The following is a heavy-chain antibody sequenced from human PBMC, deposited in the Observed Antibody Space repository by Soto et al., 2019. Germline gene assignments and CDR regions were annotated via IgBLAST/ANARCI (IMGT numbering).Heavy chain of an antibody. Sequence: GGSLRLSCAASAFTSSDYFMSWIRQAPGKGLEWISYISNTGSAVYYVDSVRGRFTISRDNAKNSLHLQMNSLRVEDTAIYYCARSFKNGYAPFDYWGQGTLVTVSS. J-gene: IGHJ4*02. CDR1: AFTSSDYF. CDR2: ISNTGSAV. V-gene: IGHV3-11*01. D-gene: IGHD5-18*01. CDR3: ARSFKNGYAPFDY.